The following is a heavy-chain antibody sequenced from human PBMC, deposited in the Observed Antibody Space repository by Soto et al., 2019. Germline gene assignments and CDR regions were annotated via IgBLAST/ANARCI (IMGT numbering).Heavy chain of an antibody. D-gene: IGHD1-20*01. V-gene: IGHV4-4*02. CDR1: GGSISSSNW. Sequence: SETLSLTCAVSGGSISSSNWWSWVRQPPGKGLEWIGEIYHSGSTNYNPSLKSRVTISVETSKNEFSLKLTSVMAADTAVDFCAREERKGITSWFDPWGQGTPVTVSS. J-gene: IGHJ5*02. CDR3: AREERKGITSWFDP. CDR2: IYHSGST.